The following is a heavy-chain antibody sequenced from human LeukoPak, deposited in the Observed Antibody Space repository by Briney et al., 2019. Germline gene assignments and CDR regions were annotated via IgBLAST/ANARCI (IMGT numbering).Heavy chain of an antibody. J-gene: IGHJ4*02. V-gene: IGHV4-34*01. CDR2: VNHSGSA. Sequence: PSETLSLTCAVYGESFSDHYWTWVRQPPGKGLEWIGEVNHSGSAKYNPSLKSRVTISVDTSKNQFPLTMSSLTVADTAVYYCARCGGYNYFDDYWGQGSLVTVSS. CDR1: GESFSDHY. CDR3: ARCGGYNYFDDY. D-gene: IGHD5-24*01.